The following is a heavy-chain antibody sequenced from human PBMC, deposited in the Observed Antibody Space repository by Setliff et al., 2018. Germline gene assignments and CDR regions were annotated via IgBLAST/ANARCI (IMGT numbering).Heavy chain of an antibody. D-gene: IGHD3-3*01. J-gene: IGHJ6*03. Sequence: SETLSLTCNVSGGSISSSNYYWGWIRQPPGRGLEWIGNIYHSGSTYYNPSLKTRVTISVDTSKNQFSLRLTSVTAADTAIYYCARVTGFFYVDAWGKGTTVTVSS. V-gene: IGHV4-39*01. CDR1: GGSISSSNYY. CDR3: ARVTGFFYVDA. CDR2: IYHSGST.